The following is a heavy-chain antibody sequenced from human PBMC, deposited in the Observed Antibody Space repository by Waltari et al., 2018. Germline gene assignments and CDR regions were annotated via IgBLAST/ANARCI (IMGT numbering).Heavy chain of an antibody. J-gene: IGHJ4*02. V-gene: IGHV4-31*01. D-gene: IGHD4-17*01. CDR2: LSHSGPS. CDR3: ARGHDYYFDY. Sequence: QVHLQESGPGLVKPSQTLSLNCTVSGDSLNSANYYWSWIRQRPEKGLEWIGYLSHSGPSYYNPSLKDLVTMSIDPSKNQFSLRLSSVTAADTAVYFCARGHDYYFDYWGQGILVAVSS. CDR1: GDSLNSANYY.